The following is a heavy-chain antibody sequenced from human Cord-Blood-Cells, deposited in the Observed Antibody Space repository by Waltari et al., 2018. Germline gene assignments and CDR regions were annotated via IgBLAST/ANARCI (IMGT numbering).Heavy chain of an antibody. J-gene: IGHJ4*02. D-gene: IGHD1-26*01. CDR2: SSGNSGSI. CDR3: AKVAGSGSYFDY. CDR1: GFTFDDYA. V-gene: IGHV3-9*03. Sequence: EVQLVESGGGLVQPGRSLRLSCAASGFTFDDYAMHWVRQAPGRGLGWVSGSSGNSGSIGYADSVKGRFTISRDNAKNSLYLQMNSLRAEDMALYYCAKVAGSGSYFDYWGQGTLVTVSS.